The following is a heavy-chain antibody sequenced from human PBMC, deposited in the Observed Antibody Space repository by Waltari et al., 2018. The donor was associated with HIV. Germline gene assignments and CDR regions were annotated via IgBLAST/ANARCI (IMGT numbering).Heavy chain of an antibody. D-gene: IGHD3-22*01. CDR3: AREFYYDSTGYNSGFDY. J-gene: IGHJ4*02. CDR1: GFTFSTYV. CDR2: ISYDGSYK. V-gene: IGHV3-30*01. Sequence: QVHLVESGGGVVQPGRSLRLSCAASGFTFSTYVMHWVRQAPGKGLEWVADISYDGSYKYHADSVKGRFTISRDNSRNTLYLQMNSLRPEDTAVYFCAREFYYDSTGYNSGFDYWGQGTLVTVSS.